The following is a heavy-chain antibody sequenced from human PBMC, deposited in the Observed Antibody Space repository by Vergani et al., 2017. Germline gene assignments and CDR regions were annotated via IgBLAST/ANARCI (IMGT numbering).Heavy chain of an antibody. Sequence: VQLVESGGGLVKPGGSLRLSCAASGFTFSNAWMSWVRQAPGKGLEWVAVIWYDGSNKYYGDSVKGRFTISRDNSKNTLYLQMNSLRVEDTAVYYCARWGNEKRLDSWGQGTLVTVSS. CDR3: ARWGNEKRLDS. D-gene: IGHD1-1*01. V-gene: IGHV3-33*08. CDR1: GFTFSNAW. J-gene: IGHJ5*01. CDR2: IWYDGSNK.